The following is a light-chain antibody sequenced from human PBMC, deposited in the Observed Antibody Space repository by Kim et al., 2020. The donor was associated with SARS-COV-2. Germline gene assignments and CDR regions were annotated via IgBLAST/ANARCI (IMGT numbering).Light chain of an antibody. CDR2: DVS. J-gene: IGLJ1*01. Sequence: QSALTQPASVSGSPGQSITISCTGTSSDVGGYNYVSWYQQHPGKAPKLMIYDVSKRPSGVSNRFSGSKSGNTASLTISGLQAEDEADYYCSSYTSSSTPGGYYVFGTGTKVTVL. V-gene: IGLV2-14*01. CDR3: SSYTSSSTPGGYYV. CDR1: SSDVGGYNY.